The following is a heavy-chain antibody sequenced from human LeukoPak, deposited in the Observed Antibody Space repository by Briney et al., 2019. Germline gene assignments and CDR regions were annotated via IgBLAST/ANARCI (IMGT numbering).Heavy chain of an antibody. J-gene: IGHJ4*02. V-gene: IGHV3-48*02. CDR1: GFTFSTYS. CDR3: ARVGGGWTGFDY. CDR2: IRSDSTTI. Sequence: PGGSLRLSCAASGFTFSTYSMNWVRQAPGKGLEWVSYIRSDSTTIYYADSVKGRFTISRDNAKSSLYLQMNSLRDEDTAVYYCARVGGGWTGFDYWGQGTLVTVFS. D-gene: IGHD6-19*01.